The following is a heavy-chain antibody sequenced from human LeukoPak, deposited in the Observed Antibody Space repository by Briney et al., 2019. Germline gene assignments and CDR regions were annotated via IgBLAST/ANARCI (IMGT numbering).Heavy chain of an antibody. J-gene: IGHJ4*02. D-gene: IGHD5-18*01. CDR3: ARVPRGYSYGNFDY. CDR1: GFTFSSYS. CDR2: ISSSSSYI. V-gene: IGHV3-21*01. Sequence: GGSLRLSCAASGFTFSSYSMNWVRQAPGKGLEWVSSISSSSSYIYYADSVKGRFTTSRDNAKNSLYLQMNSLRAEDTAVYYCARVPRGYSYGNFDYWGQGTLVTVSS.